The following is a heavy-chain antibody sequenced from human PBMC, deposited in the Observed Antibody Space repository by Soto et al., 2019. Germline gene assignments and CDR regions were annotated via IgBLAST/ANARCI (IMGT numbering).Heavy chain of an antibody. CDR1: GLTFSSYG. CDR3: ARDFGDLHYYYGMDV. V-gene: IGHV3-33*01. Sequence: PGGSLRLSCAASGLTFSSYGMHWVRQAPGKGLEWVAVIWYDGSNKYYADSVKGRFTISRDNSKNTLYLQMNSLRAEDTAVYYCARDFGDLHYYYGMDVWGQGTTVTVSS. J-gene: IGHJ6*02. CDR2: IWYDGSNK. D-gene: IGHD4-17*01.